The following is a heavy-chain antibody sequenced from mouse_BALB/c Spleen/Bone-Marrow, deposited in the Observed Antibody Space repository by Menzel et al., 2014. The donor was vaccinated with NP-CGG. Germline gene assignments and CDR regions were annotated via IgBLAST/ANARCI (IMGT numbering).Heavy chain of an antibody. J-gene: IGHJ3*01. D-gene: IGHD2-14*01. V-gene: IGHV5-6-5*01. CDR3: ARGREVRRGAWFAY. Sequence: DVMLVESGGGLVKPGGSLKLSCADSGFTFSSYAMSWVRQTPEKRLEWVASISSGGSTYYPDSVKGRFTISRDNARNILYLQMSSLRSEDTAMYYCARGREVRRGAWFAYWGQGTLVTVSA. CDR1: GFTFSSYA. CDR2: ISSGGST.